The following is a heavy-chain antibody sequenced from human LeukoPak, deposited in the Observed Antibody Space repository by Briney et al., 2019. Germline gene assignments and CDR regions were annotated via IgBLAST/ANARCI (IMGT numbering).Heavy chain of an antibody. Sequence: ASVKVSCKASGGTFSSYAISWVRQAPGQGLEWMGGIIPIFGTANYAQKFQGRVTITADESMSTAYMELSSLRSEDTAVYYCARAPYCGGDCYSYYFDYWGQGTLVTVSS. CDR3: ARAPYCGGDCYSYYFDY. CDR2: IIPIFGTA. CDR1: GGTFSSYA. J-gene: IGHJ4*02. D-gene: IGHD2-21*02. V-gene: IGHV1-69*13.